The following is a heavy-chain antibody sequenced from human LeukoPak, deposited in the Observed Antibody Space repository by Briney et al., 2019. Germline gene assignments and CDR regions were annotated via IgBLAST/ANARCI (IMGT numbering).Heavy chain of an antibody. J-gene: IGHJ4*02. Sequence: PGGSLRLSCAASGFTFNSYWMSWVRQAPGKGLEWVANIKQDGSEKSYVDSVKGRFTISRDNTKNSLYLQMNSLRAEDTAVYYCARGQTTMTNWGQGTLVTVSS. CDR2: IKQDGSEK. CDR1: GFTFNSYW. V-gene: IGHV3-7*03. CDR3: ARGQTTMTN. D-gene: IGHD4-17*01.